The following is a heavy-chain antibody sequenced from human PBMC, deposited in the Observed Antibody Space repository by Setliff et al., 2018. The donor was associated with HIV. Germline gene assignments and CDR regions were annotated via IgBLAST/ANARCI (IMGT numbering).Heavy chain of an antibody. CDR2: IFPGDSDT. V-gene: IGHV5-51*01. Sequence: GESLKISCTGSGYSFTSYWISWVRQMPVKGLEWMGIIFPGDSDTRYGPSFQGQVTFSVDKSISVAYLHWSSLKASDTAKYYCARAYSSRGGADYWGRGTLVTVSS. CDR1: GYSFTSYW. J-gene: IGHJ4*02. CDR3: ARAYSSRGGADY. D-gene: IGHD6-19*01.